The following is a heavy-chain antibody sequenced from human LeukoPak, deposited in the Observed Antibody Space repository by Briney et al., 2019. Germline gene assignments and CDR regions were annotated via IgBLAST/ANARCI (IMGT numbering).Heavy chain of an antibody. D-gene: IGHD3-22*01. Sequence: ASVKVSCKASGYTFTSYGISWVRQAPGQGLEWMGWISAYTGNTNYAQNFQGRVTMTTDTPTSTAYMELRSLRSDDTAVYYCARSGVGYFYDNSGYYPLDYWGQGTLVTVSS. CDR2: ISAYTGNT. CDR3: ARSGVGYFYDNSGYYPLDY. J-gene: IGHJ4*02. CDR1: GYTFTSYG. V-gene: IGHV1-18*01.